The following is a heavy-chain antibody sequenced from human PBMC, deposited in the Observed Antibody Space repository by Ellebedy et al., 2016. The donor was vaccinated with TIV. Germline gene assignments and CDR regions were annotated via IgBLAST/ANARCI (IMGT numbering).Heavy chain of an antibody. CDR1: GFSFRSYW. CDR3: ATDGSYGDYRSPTHAFVM. CDR2: TNQDGSQK. V-gene: IGHV3-7*01. D-gene: IGHD4-17*01. Sequence: GGSLRLSCAASGFSFRSYWMSWVRQAPGKGLEWVANTNQDGSQKYYVDSLRGRFTISRDNAKNSLYLQMNSLRGEDTAVYYCATDGSYGDYRSPTHAFVMWGQGTLVTVSS. J-gene: IGHJ3*02.